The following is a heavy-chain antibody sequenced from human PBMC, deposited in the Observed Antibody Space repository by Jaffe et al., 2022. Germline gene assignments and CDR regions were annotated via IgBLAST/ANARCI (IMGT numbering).Heavy chain of an antibody. D-gene: IGHD4-17*01. CDR3: ATGTTVKNWYFDV. V-gene: IGHV5-51*03. Sequence: EVQLVQSGAEVKKPGESLKISCRGSGYRFTSYWIGWVRQMSGKGLEWMGIIHPSDSNTGYSPSFQGQVTMSVDKSISTAYLQWSSLKASDTAIYYCATGTTVKNWYFDVWGRGTLVTVSS. CDR2: IHPSDSNT. CDR1: GYRFTSYW. J-gene: IGHJ2*01.